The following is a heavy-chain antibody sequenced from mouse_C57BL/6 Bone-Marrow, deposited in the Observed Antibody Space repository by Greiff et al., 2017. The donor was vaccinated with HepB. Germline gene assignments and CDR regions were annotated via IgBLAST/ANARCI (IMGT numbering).Heavy chain of an antibody. CDR3: ARNYYGSSVFAY. Sequence: QVQLQQPGAELVKPGASVKLSCKASGYTFTSYWMHWVKQRPGQGLEWIGMIHPNSGSTNYNEKFKSKATLTVDKSSSTAYMQLSSLTSEDSAVYYCARNYYGSSVFAYWGQGTLVTVSA. D-gene: IGHD1-1*01. CDR1: GYTFTSYW. V-gene: IGHV1-64*01. J-gene: IGHJ3*01. CDR2: IHPNSGST.